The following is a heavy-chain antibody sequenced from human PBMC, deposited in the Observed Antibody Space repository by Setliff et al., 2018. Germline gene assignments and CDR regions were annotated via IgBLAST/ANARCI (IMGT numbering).Heavy chain of an antibody. CDR2: ITDSGRTT. CDR3: AKDPAAKSGWLYYFDY. CDR1: GFPFSGYA. D-gene: IGHD6-19*01. V-gene: IGHV3-23*01. Sequence: GGSLRLSCAASGFPFSGYAMSWVRQAPGEEPEWVSTITDSGRTTYYGPSLRGRFTISSDNSRNTLYLQMNSLRAEDAAIYYCAKDPAAKSGWLYYFDYWGQGTLVTVSS. J-gene: IGHJ4*02.